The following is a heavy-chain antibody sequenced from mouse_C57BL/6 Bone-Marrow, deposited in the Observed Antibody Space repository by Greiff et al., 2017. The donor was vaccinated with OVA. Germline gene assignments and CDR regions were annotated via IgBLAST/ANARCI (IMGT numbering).Heavy chain of an antibody. CDR1: GYAFSSSW. Sequence: QVQLQQSGPELVKPGASVKISCKASGYAFSSSWMNWVKQRPGKGLEWIGRIYPGDGDTNYNGKFKGKATLTADKSSSTAYMQISSLTSEDSAVYFCARRRAMDYWGQGTSVTVSS. CDR2: IYPGDGDT. V-gene: IGHV1-82*01. J-gene: IGHJ4*01. CDR3: ARRRAMDY.